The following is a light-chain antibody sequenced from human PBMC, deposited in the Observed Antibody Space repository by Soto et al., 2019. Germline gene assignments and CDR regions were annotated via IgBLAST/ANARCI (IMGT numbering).Light chain of an antibody. V-gene: IGKV1-33*01. CDR3: QQYDKLVT. Sequence: DIQMTQSPSALSASTGDRVTITCQASQDIRNYLNWYQHKPGKAPKLLIYDASKLQTGVPSRFRGSGSGTTFTFIISSLQPEDVATYYCQQYDKLVTFGQGTKMEMK. J-gene: IGKJ1*01. CDR1: QDIRNY. CDR2: DAS.